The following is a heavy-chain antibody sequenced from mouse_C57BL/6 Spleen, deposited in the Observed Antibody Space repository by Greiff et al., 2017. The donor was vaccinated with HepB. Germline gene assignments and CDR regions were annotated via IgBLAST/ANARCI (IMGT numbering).Heavy chain of an antibody. Sequence: QVQLQQSGAELARPGASVKLSCKASGYTFTSYGISWVKQRTGQGLEWIGEIYPRSGNTYYNEKFKGKAILTADKSSSTAYMELRSLTSEDSAVYFCARTGSNYVRWWYFDVWGTGTTVTVSS. V-gene: IGHV1-81*01. CDR1: GYTFTSYG. J-gene: IGHJ1*03. CDR2: IYPRSGNT. CDR3: ARTGSNYVRWWYFDV. D-gene: IGHD2-5*01.